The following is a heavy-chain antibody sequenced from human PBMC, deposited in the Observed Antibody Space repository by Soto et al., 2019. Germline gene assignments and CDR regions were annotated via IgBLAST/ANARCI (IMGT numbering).Heavy chain of an antibody. V-gene: IGHV4-34*01. CDR2: INHSGST. CDR3: ARGEDSSGYSDAFDI. D-gene: IGHD3-22*01. J-gene: IGHJ3*02. Sequence: SETLSLTCAVYGGSFSGYYWSWIRQPPGKGLEWIGEINHSGSTNYSPSLKSRVTISVDTSKNQFSLKLSSVTAADTAVYYCARGEDSSGYSDAFDIWGQGTMVTVPS. CDR1: GGSFSGYY.